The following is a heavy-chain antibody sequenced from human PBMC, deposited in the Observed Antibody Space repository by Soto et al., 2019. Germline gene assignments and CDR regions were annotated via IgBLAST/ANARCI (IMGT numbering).Heavy chain of an antibody. CDR3: ASVAI. CDR2: IKPDGSEK. CDR1: GLIFINYW. J-gene: IGHJ4*02. Sequence: EVQLVESGGGLVQPGGSLGLSCEASGLIFINYWMGWVRQAPGKGLEGVANIKPDGSEKNYVDSVKGRFTISRDNAKNSLDLQMNSLTAEDTAVYYCASVAIWGQGTLVTVSS. V-gene: IGHV3-7*01. D-gene: IGHD5-12*01.